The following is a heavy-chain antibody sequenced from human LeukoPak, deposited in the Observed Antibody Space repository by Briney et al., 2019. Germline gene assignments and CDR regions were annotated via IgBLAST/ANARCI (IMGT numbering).Heavy chain of an antibody. D-gene: IGHD3-22*01. CDR3: ARHDKYYYGMDV. V-gene: IGHV4-39*01. Sequence: PSETLSLTCTVSGGSISSSSYYWGWIRQPPGKWLEWIGSIYYSGSSYYNPSLKSRVTISVDTSKNQFSLKLSSVTAADTAVYYCARHDKYYYGMDVWGQGTTVTVSS. J-gene: IGHJ6*02. CDR2: IYYSGSS. CDR1: GGSISSSSYY.